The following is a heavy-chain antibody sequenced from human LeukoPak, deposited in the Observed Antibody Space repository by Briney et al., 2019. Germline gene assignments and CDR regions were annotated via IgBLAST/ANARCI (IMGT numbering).Heavy chain of an antibody. J-gene: IGHJ3*02. Sequence: GASVKVSCKVSGYTLTELSMHWVRQAPGKGLEWMGGFDPEDGETTYAQKFQGRVTMTEDTSTDTAYMELSSLGTEDTAMYYCATDQFRVVIGVMAFNMWGQGTMVTVSS. CDR1: GYTLTELS. V-gene: IGHV1-24*01. CDR3: ATDQFRVVIGVMAFNM. D-gene: IGHD2-2*01. CDR2: FDPEDGET.